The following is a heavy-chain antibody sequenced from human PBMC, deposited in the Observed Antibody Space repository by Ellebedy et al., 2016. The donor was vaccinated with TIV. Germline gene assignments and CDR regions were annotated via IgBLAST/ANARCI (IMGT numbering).Heavy chain of an antibody. Sequence: MPSETLSLTCAVSGDSLSSDSWWNWVRQPPGKGLEWIGEIYHSGYTKFNPSLKSRATISLDWSNNSFSLGLRSVTAADTAVYYCVSARDNWNLNWGQGTLVTVSS. CDR1: GDSLSSDSW. V-gene: IGHV4-4*02. J-gene: IGHJ4*02. CDR3: VSARDNWNLN. CDR2: IYHSGYT. D-gene: IGHD1-1*01.